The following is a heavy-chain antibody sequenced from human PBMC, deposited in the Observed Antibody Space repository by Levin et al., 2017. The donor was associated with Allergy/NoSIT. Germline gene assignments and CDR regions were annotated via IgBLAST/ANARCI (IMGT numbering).Heavy chain of an antibody. J-gene: IGHJ4*02. CDR1: GYNFTNSW. V-gene: IGHV5-10-1*01. CDR3: ARQRVYSGYVLDPNVDY. Sequence: AGGSLRLSCKGSGYNFTNSWISWVRQIPGKGLEWMGRIDPSDSYINNSPSFQGHVTISADKSISTAYLQWSRLKASDTAMYYCARQRVYSGYVLDPNVDYWGQGTLVTVSS. D-gene: IGHD5-12*01. CDR2: IDPSDSYI.